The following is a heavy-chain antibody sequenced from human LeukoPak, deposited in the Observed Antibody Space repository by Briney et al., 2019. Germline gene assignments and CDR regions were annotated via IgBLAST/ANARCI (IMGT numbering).Heavy chain of an antibody. CDR3: ARAQGISTVDY. Sequence: PSETLSLTCTVSGGSISSYYWSRIRQPAGKGLEWIGLIYSTGSTNYNPSLKSRVTMSVDTSKNQFSLKLSSVTAADTAVYYCARAQGISTVDYWGQGTLVTVSS. CDR1: GGSISSYY. V-gene: IGHV4-4*07. D-gene: IGHD2-8*02. CDR2: IYSTGST. J-gene: IGHJ4*02.